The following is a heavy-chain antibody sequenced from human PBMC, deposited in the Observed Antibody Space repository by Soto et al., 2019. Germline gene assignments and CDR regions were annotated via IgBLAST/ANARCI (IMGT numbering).Heavy chain of an antibody. V-gene: IGHV4-59*08. CDR3: ARHGAGYCSGGSCYRNYYYYYYMDV. CDR1: GGSISSYY. CDR2: IYYSGST. J-gene: IGHJ6*03. Sequence: SETLSLTCTVSGGSISSYYWSWIRQPPGKGLEWIGYIYYSGSTNYNPSPKSRVTISVDTSKNQFSLKLSSVTAADTAVYYCARHGAGYCSGGSCYRNYYYYYYMDVWGKGTTVTVSS. D-gene: IGHD2-15*01.